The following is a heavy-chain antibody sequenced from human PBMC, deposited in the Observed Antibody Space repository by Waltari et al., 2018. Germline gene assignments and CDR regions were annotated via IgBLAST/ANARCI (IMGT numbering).Heavy chain of an antibody. D-gene: IGHD3-22*01. V-gene: IGHV1-2*02. J-gene: IGHJ3*02. CDR3: TILRDHDSSAYDAFDI. Sequence: QVQLVQSGAEVKKPGASVKVSCKASGYPFSDSYLHWVRQAPGQGLEWLGWINPNSGATNYAQKFQGRVTMTRDTSINTAYMELSRLRSDDTAIYYCTILRDHDSSAYDAFDIWGQGTMVTVSS. CDR1: GYPFSDSY. CDR2: INPNSGAT.